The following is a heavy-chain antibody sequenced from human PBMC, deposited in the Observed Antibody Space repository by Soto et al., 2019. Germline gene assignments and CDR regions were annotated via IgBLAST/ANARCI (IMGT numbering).Heavy chain of an antibody. J-gene: IGHJ2*01. CDR2: INPNSGGT. CDR1: GYTFTDYY. Sequence: ASVKVSCKASGYTFTDYYMHWVRQAPGQGLEWMGWINPNSGGTKYAQKFQAWVTMTADTSISTAYLELSRLRSDHTAVYYCAREIRSGYYKYWYFDLWGRGTLVTVSA. D-gene: IGHD3-3*01. CDR3: AREIRSGYYKYWYFDL. V-gene: IGHV1-2*04.